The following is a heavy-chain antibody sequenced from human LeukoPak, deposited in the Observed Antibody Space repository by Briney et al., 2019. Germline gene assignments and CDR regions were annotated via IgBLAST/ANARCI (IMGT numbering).Heavy chain of an antibody. Sequence: PGGSLRLSCAASGFSFSTYAMTWVRQAPGKGLEWVSFISADGHKTYYADSVKGRFTISRDNSMSTLFLQMNSLRVEDTAVYYCEEAGYWAQGALVTVSS. CDR2: ISADGHKT. CDR1: GFSFSTYA. CDR3: EEAGY. V-gene: IGHV3-23*01. J-gene: IGHJ4*02. D-gene: IGHD6-19*01.